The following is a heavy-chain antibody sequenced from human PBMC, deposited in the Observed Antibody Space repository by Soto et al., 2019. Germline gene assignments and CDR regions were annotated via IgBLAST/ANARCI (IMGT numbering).Heavy chain of an antibody. CDR3: ASTENYGSGSSYFFDY. Sequence: QVQLVQSGAEVKKPGASVKVSCKASGYTFTSYGISWVRQDPGQGLEWMGWISAYNGNTNYAQKLQGRVTMTTDTSTITAYMELRSLRSDDTAVYYCASTENYGSGSSYFFDYWGQGTLVTVSS. D-gene: IGHD3-10*01. CDR1: GYTFTSYG. CDR2: ISAYNGNT. V-gene: IGHV1-18*01. J-gene: IGHJ4*02.